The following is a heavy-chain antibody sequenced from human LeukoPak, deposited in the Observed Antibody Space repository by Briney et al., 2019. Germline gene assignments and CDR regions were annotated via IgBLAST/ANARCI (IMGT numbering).Heavy chain of an antibody. Sequence: SETLSLTCAVYGGSFSGYYWSWIRQPPGKGLEWIGGINHSGSTNYNPSLKSRVTISVDTSKNQFSLKLSSVTAADTAVYYCARRTLTMIVVVMGGYFDYWGQGTLVTVSS. CDR1: GGSFSGYY. CDR3: ARRTLTMIVVVMGGYFDY. V-gene: IGHV4-34*01. D-gene: IGHD3-22*01. J-gene: IGHJ4*02. CDR2: INHSGST.